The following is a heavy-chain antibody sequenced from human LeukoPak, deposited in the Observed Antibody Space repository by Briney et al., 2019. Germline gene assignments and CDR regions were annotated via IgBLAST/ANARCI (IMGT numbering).Heavy chain of an antibody. D-gene: IGHD3-16*02. V-gene: IGHV3-23*01. CDR3: AKDGIVRPKGY. CDR1: GFTFRDSA. CDR2: ISFSGTNA. Sequence: SGGSLRLSCAASGFTFRDSAMSWVRQSPGKGLEWVCLISFSGTNAYYADSVKGRFTISRDNSKDTLYLQMNSLRAEDTAVYYCAKDGIVRPKGYWGQGTLVTVSS. J-gene: IGHJ4*02.